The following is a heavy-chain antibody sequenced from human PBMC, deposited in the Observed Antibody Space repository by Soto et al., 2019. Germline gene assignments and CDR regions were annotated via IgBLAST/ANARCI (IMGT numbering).Heavy chain of an antibody. D-gene: IGHD3-10*01. Sequence: GESLKISCKASGYSLTSYWIGWVRQMPGKGLEWMGIIYPGDSDTIYSPSFQGQATISADKSVSTAYLQWNSLKASDTAMYYCARPPYGASYYSFDQWGQGTPVTVSS. CDR2: IYPGDSDT. CDR1: GYSLTSYW. CDR3: ARPPYGASYYSFDQ. J-gene: IGHJ4*02. V-gene: IGHV5-51*01.